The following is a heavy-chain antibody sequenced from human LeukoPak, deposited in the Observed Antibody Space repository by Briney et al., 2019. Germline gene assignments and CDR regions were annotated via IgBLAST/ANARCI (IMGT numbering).Heavy chain of an antibody. D-gene: IGHD6-19*01. CDR1: GFTFSSYA. CDR3: AREGSGWFSSAYYMDV. J-gene: IGHJ6*03. V-gene: IGHV3-30*04. Sequence: GGSLRLSCAASGFTFSSYAMHWVCQAPGKGLEWVAVISYDGSNKYYADSVKGRFTISRDNSKNTLYLQMNSLRAEDTAVYYCAREGSGWFSSAYYMDVWGKGTTVTVSS. CDR2: ISYDGSNK.